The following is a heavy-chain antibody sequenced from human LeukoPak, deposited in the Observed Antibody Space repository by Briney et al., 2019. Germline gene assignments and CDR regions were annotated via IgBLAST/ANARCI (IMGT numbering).Heavy chain of an antibody. J-gene: IGHJ4*02. D-gene: IGHD5-18*01. V-gene: IGHV4-59*12. CDR1: GGSISSYY. CDR3: ARDGGYSYGIDY. CDR2: IYYSGST. Sequence: SETLSLTCTVSGGSISSYYWSWIRQPPGKGLEWIGYIYYSGSTNYNPSLKSRVTISVDTSKNQFSLKLSSVTAADTAVYYCARDGGYSYGIDYWGQGTLVTVSS.